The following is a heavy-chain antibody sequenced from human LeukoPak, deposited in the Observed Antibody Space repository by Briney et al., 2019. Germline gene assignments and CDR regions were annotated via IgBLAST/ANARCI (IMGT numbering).Heavy chain of an antibody. D-gene: IGHD1-14*01. CDR2: ISWNSGSI. CDR3: AKDGFFRGRYYFDY. V-gene: IGHV3-9*01. Sequence: GGSLRLSCAASGFTFDDYAMPWVRQAPGKGLEWVSGISWNSGSIGYADSVKGRFTISRDNAKNSLYLQMNSLRAEDTALYYCAKDGFFRGRYYFDYWGQGTLVTVSS. J-gene: IGHJ4*02. CDR1: GFTFDDYA.